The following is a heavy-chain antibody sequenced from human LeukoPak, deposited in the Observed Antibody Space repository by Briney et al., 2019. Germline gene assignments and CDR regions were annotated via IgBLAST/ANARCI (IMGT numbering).Heavy chain of an antibody. CDR1: GGSVSSGPYY. V-gene: IGHV4-61*02. D-gene: IGHD3-9*01. CDR2: IYTSGST. CDR3: ARMADTNYDILTGYLDY. Sequence: SETLSLTCTVSGGSVSSGPYYWSWIRQPAGKGLEWIGRIYTSGSTNYNPSLKSRVTISVDTSKNQFSLNLSSVTAADTAVYYCARMADTNYDILTGYLDYWGQGTLVTVSS. J-gene: IGHJ4*02.